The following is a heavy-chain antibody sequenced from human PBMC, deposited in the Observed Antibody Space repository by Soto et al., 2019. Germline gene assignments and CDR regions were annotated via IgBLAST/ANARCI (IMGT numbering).Heavy chain of an antibody. CDR3: ARESPRTVDY. Sequence: SETLSLTCTASGVSVSSGSYYWSWIRQPPGKGLEWIGYIYYSGSTNYNPSLKSRVTISVDTSKNQFSLKLSSVTAADTAVYYCARESPRTVDYWGQGTLVTVSS. CDR1: GVSVSSGSYY. J-gene: IGHJ4*02. V-gene: IGHV4-61*01. CDR2: IYYSGST.